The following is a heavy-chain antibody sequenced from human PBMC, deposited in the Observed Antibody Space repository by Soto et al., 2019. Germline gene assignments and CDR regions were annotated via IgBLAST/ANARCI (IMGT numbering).Heavy chain of an antibody. CDR1: GYTFTGYY. CDR3: ARAAGDMYDYYYGMDV. V-gene: IGHV1-2*04. J-gene: IGHJ6*02. Sequence: ASVKVSCKASGYTFTGYYMHWVRQAPGQGLEWMGWINPNSGGTNYAQKFQGWVTMTRDTSISTAYMELSGLRSDDTAVYYCARAAGDMYDYYYGMDVWGQGTTVTVSS. D-gene: IGHD6-13*01. CDR2: INPNSGGT.